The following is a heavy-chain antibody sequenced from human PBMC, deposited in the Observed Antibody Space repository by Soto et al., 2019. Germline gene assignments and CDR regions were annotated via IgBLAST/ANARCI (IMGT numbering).Heavy chain of an antibody. CDR3: AREDGGGPFDF. Sequence: EVQLLEFGGGLVRPGGSLRLYCAASGFIFSSYAMHWVRQAPGKGLEWVSGISGHGGDIYYADSVKGRFTISRDTATSTLYLQMDSLRADDTAVYYCAREDGGGPFDFWGQGTLVTVSS. D-gene: IGHD2-15*01. V-gene: IGHV3-23*01. J-gene: IGHJ4*02. CDR1: GFIFSSYA. CDR2: ISGHGGDI.